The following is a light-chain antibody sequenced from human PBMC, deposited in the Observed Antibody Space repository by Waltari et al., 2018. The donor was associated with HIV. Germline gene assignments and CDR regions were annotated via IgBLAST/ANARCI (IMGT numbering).Light chain of an antibody. CDR2: EVS. CDR1: SRDVGGYNF. CDR3: SSYTTTSNVEL. V-gene: IGLV2-14*01. J-gene: IGLJ2*01. Sequence: QSALTQPASVSGSPGQSITISCAGSSRDVGGYNFVAWYQQHPGKAPKLMVYEVSNRPSGVSNRFSGSKSGNTASLTISGLQAEDEAVYYCSSYTTTSNVELFGGGTKLTVL.